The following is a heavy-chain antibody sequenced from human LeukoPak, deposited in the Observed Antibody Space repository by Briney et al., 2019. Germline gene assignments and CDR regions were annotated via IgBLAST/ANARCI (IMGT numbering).Heavy chain of an antibody. CDR1: GGTFSSYA. Sequence: ASVKVSCKASGGTFSSYAISWVRQAPGQGLERMGGIIPIFGTANYAQKFQGRVTITADESTSTAYMELSSLRSEDTAVYYCASSGYSSSWYYFDYWGQGTLVTVSS. V-gene: IGHV1-69*13. D-gene: IGHD6-13*01. CDR3: ASSGYSSSWYYFDY. J-gene: IGHJ4*02. CDR2: IIPIFGTA.